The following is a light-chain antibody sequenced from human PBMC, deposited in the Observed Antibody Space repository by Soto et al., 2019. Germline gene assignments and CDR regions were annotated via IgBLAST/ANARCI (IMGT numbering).Light chain of an antibody. J-gene: IGLJ3*02. CDR2: GNN. CDR3: QSYDSSLGGWV. Sequence: QPVLTQPPSVSGSPGQRVTISCTGSSSNIGAGYDVHWYQQLPGPAPKPLIYGNNNRPSGVPDRFSGSKSGTSASLAITGLRAEDEADYYCQSYDSSLGGWVFGGGTKLTVL. CDR1: SSNIGAGYD. V-gene: IGLV1-40*01.